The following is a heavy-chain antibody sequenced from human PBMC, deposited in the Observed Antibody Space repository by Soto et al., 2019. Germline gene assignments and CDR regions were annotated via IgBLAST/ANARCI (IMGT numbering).Heavy chain of an antibody. CDR3: ARRGGYDSDAFDI. CDR2: IYYSGST. J-gene: IGHJ3*02. D-gene: IGHD5-12*01. V-gene: IGHV4-39*02. CDR1: GGSISSSSYY. Sequence: QLQLQESGPGLVKPSETLSLTCTVSGGSISSSSYYWGWIRQPPGKGLEWIGSIYYSGSTYYNPSLKGRVTLSVDTSKNDCSLKLGAVTAADTAVYYCARRGGYDSDAFDIWGQGTMVTVSS.